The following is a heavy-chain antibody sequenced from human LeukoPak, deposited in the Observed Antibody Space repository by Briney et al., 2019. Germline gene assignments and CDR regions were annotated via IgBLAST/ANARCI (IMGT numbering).Heavy chain of an antibody. D-gene: IGHD3-16*01. V-gene: IGHV3-7*01. J-gene: IGHJ4*02. Sequence: GGSLRLSCAASGFTFSSYWMSWVRQAPGKGLEWVANIKQDGSEKYYVDSVKGRFTISRDNAKNPLYLQMNSLRAEDTAVYYCAREMPNYDYVWGSFDYWGQGTLVTVSS. CDR2: IKQDGSEK. CDR1: GFTFSSYW. CDR3: AREMPNYDYVWGSFDY.